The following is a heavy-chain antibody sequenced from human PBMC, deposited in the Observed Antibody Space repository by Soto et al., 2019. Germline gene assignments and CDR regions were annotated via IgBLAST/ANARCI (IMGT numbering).Heavy chain of an antibody. CDR1: GYRFTSYW. Sequence: PGEALKISWRTSGYRFTSYWIAWVRQMPGKGLEWMVIIFPSDSDTRYSPSFQGQATISDDRSTSTVFLQWASLKASDTAVYFCARKDKSGYFNWFDXWGQGTLFTVS. J-gene: IGHJ5*02. CDR2: IFPSDSDT. CDR3: ARKDKSGYFNWFDX. V-gene: IGHV5-51*01. D-gene: IGHD3-22*01.